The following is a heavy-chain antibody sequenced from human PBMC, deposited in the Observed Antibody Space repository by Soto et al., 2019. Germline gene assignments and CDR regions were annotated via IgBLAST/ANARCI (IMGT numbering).Heavy chain of an antibody. V-gene: IGHV4-31*03. CDR2: IYYSGST. CDR1: GGSISSGGYY. J-gene: IGHJ4*02. D-gene: IGHD3-3*01. Sequence: PSETLSLTCTVSGGSISSGGYYWSWIRQHPGKGLEWIGYIYYSGSTYYNPSLKSRVTISVDTSKNQFSLKLSSVTAADTAVYYCARGPWGYDYYFDYWGQGTLVTVSS. CDR3: ARGPWGYDYYFDY.